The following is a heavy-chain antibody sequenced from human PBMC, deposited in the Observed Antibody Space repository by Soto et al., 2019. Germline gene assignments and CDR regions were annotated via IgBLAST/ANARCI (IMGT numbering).Heavy chain of an antibody. V-gene: IGHV3-13*01. CDR2: LGTASDT. J-gene: IGHJ5*02. Sequence: EVQLVESGGGLVQPGGSLRLSCAASGFTFSSYDMHWVRQSTGKGLEWVSGLGTASDTYYPDSVKSRFTIARENAKNSLYIQMNRLIAGDTAVFYCARAVVSWSGCSCHNWFDPWGQEPLVTFSS. D-gene: IGHD2-15*01. CDR1: GFTFSSYD. CDR3: ARAVVSWSGCSCHNWFDP.